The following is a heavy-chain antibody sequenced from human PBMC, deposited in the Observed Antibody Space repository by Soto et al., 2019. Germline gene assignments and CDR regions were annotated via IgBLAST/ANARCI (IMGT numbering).Heavy chain of an antibody. Sequence: SETLSLTCTVSGGSISSYHWSWIRQPPGKGLEWIGYTSNSAPTIYNPSLKSRVTISADTSKNQFSLRLSSVTAADTAVYYCAIGFCYDRSGYRRFSFDFSGRRSLVTVSA. CDR1: GGSISSYH. D-gene: IGHD3-22*01. CDR3: AIGFCYDRSGYRRFSFDF. J-gene: IGHJ4*02. CDR2: TSNSAPT. V-gene: IGHV4-59*08.